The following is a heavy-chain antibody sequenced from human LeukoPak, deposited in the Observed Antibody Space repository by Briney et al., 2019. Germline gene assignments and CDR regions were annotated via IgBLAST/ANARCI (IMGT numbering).Heavy chain of an antibody. V-gene: IGHV3-7*01. J-gene: IGHJ4*02. Sequence: GGSLRLSCTASGFTFSGAWMTWVRQAPGKGLEWVANIREDGTEKNYVDSVKGRFTISRDNAKNSLFLQMSNLRDDDTAIYYCARGRTINYGDYGFDYWGQGTLVTVSS. D-gene: IGHD4-17*01. CDR1: GFTFSGAW. CDR3: ARGRTINYGDYGFDY. CDR2: IREDGTEK.